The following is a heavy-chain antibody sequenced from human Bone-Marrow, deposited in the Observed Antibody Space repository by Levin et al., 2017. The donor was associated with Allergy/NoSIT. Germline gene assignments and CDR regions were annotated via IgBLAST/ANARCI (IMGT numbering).Heavy chain of an antibody. J-gene: IGHJ3*02. CDR3: AARAYCSSTSCYGGAFDI. D-gene: IGHD2-2*01. V-gene: IGHV1-2*02. Sequence: ASVKVSCKASGYTFTGYYMHWVRQAPGQGLEWMGWINPNSGGTNYAQKFQGRVTMTRDTSISTAYMELSRLRSDDTAVYYCAARAYCSSTSCYGGAFDIWGQGTMVTVSS. CDR2: INPNSGGT. CDR1: GYTFTGYY.